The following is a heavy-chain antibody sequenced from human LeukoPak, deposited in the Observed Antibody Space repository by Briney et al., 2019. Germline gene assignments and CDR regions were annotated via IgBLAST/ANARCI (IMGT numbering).Heavy chain of an antibody. CDR3: APGYYILTGYYWVY. V-gene: IGHV1-2*02. J-gene: IGHJ4*02. D-gene: IGHD3-9*01. CDR1: GYTFTGYY. CDR2: INPNSGGT. Sequence: ASVKVSCKASGYTFTGYYMHWVRQAPGQGLEWMGWINPNSGGTNYAQEFRGRVTMTRDTSISTAYMELSRLRSDDTTVYYCAPGYYILTGYYWVYWGQGTLVTVSS.